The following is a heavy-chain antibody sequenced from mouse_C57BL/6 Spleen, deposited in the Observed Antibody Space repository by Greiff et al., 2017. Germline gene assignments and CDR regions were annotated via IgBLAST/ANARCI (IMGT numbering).Heavy chain of an antibody. Sequence: VQLQQPGAELVRPGTSVKLSCKASGYTFTSDWMHWVKQRPGQGLEWIGVIDPSDSYTNYNQKFQGKATLTVDTSSSTAYMQLSSLTSEDSAVYYCARKGSNYDAMDYWGQGTSVTVSS. D-gene: IGHD1-1*01. V-gene: IGHV1-59*01. CDR1: GYTFTSDW. J-gene: IGHJ4*01. CDR2: IDPSDSYT. CDR3: ARKGSNYDAMDY.